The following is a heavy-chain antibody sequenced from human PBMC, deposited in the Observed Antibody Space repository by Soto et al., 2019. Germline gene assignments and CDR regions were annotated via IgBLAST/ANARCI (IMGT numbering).Heavy chain of an antibody. D-gene: IGHD6-13*01. CDR3: ARTAAAGKYYYGMDV. Sequence: GEALKISCKGSGYSFTSYWIGWVRQMPGKGLESMGLIYPGDSDTRYSPSFQGQVTISADKSISTAYLQWSSLKASDTAMYYCARTAAAGKYYYGMDVWGQGTTVTVSS. CDR1: GYSFTSYW. J-gene: IGHJ6*02. CDR2: IYPGDSDT. V-gene: IGHV5-51*01.